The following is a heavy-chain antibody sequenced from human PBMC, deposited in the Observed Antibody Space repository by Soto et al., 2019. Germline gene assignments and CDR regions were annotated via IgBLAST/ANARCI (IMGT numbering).Heavy chain of an antibody. Sequence: SETLSLTCAVYGGSFSGYYWSWIRQPPGKGLEWIGEINHSGSTNYNPSLKSRVTISVDTSKNQFSLKLSSVTAADTAVYYCARDNRLLEWQYDYWGQGTLVTVSS. J-gene: IGHJ4*02. CDR1: GGSFSGYY. V-gene: IGHV4-34*01. CDR2: INHSGST. D-gene: IGHD3-3*01. CDR3: ARDNRLLEWQYDY.